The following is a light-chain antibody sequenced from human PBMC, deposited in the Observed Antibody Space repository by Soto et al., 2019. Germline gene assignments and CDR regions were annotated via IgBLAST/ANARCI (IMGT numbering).Light chain of an antibody. CDR3: SLYTSENAYV. J-gene: IGLJ1*01. V-gene: IGLV2-18*01. Sequence: QSALTQPPSVSGSPGQSVTISCTGTSTDFVGYNRVSWYQQPPGTAPKLMIYEVSKRPSGVPDRFSGSKSGNTASLTISGLQAADEADYYCSLYTSENAYVFGTATQLTVL. CDR1: STDFVGYNR. CDR2: EVS.